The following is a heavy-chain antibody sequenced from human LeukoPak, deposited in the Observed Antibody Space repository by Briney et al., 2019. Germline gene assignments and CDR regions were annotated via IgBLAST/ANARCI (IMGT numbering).Heavy chain of an antibody. CDR2: IYTSGST. CDR3: ARGQFYNRPDY. J-gene: IGHJ4*02. CDR1: GGSICSYY. D-gene: IGHD1-14*01. V-gene: IGHV4-4*07. Sequence: TSETLSLTCTVSGGSICSYYWSWIRQPAGKGLEWIGRIYTSGSTYYNPSLKSRVTMSVDTSKNQFSLKLSSVTAADTALYYCARGQFYNRPDYWGQGTLVTVSS.